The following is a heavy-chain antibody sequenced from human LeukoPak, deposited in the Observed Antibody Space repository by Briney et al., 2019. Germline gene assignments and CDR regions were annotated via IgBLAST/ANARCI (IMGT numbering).Heavy chain of an antibody. V-gene: IGHV4-34*01. J-gene: IGHJ4*02. Sequence: SETLSLTCAVYGGSFSGYYWSWIRQPPGKGLEWIGEINHSGSTNYNPSLKSRVTISVDTSKNQFSLKLSSVTAADTAVYYCARHTQQWLVYFDYWGQGTLVTVSS. CDR1: GGSFSGYY. CDR3: ARHTQQWLVYFDY. D-gene: IGHD6-19*01. CDR2: INHSGST.